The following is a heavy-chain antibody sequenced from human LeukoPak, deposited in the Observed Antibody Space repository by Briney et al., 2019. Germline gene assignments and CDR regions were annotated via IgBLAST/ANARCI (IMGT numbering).Heavy chain of an antibody. CDR3: ARDLGIGWYMFDY. CDR2: INPSDGST. V-gene: IGHV1-46*01. J-gene: IGHJ4*02. CDR1: GYTFTSHY. Sequence: ASVKVSCKASGYTFTSHYVHWVRQAPGQGLEWVGRINPSDGSTSYAQKFQGRVPMTRDTATGTVYMELSSLRSEDTAMYYCARDLGIGWYMFDYWGQGTLVTVSS. D-gene: IGHD6-19*01.